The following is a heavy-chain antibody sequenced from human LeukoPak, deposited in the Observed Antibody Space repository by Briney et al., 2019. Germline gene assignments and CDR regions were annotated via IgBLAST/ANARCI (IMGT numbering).Heavy chain of an antibody. CDR2: IYYSGST. CDR1: GVSISRGGYY. Sequence: SQTLSLTCTVSGVSISRGGYYWRWVRQHPGKGLEWIGYIYYSGSTYYNPSLKSRVTISVDTSKNQFSLKLSSVPAADTAVYYCAAGYSYGSGYGMDVWGQGTTVTVSS. J-gene: IGHJ6*02. CDR3: AAGYSYGSGYGMDV. D-gene: IGHD5-18*01. V-gene: IGHV4-31*03.